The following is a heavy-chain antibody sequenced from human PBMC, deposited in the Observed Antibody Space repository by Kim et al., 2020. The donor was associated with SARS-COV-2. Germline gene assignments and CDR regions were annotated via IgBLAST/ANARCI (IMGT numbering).Heavy chain of an antibody. CDR3: AKVTWDGLDDY. J-gene: IGHJ4*02. CDR1: GFTFSSYA. CDR2: ISDTGDGT. D-gene: IGHD1-1*01. V-gene: IGHV3-23*01. Sequence: GGSLRLSCAASGFTFSSYAMSWVRQAPGKGLEWVSAISDTGDGTYYADSVKGRFTISRDNSKNTLYLQMNSVRAEDTAIYYCAKVTWDGLDDYWGQGTLVTVSS.